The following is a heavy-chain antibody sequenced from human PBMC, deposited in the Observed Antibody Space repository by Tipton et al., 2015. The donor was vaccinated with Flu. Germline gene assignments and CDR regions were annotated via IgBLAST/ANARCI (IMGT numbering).Heavy chain of an antibody. CDR3: AKNMDSLFFFDF. D-gene: IGHD2/OR15-2a*01. CDR2: MTGSGAGT. CDR1: GFSFRSYA. J-gene: IGHJ4*02. Sequence: SLRLSCGASGFSFRSYAMSWVRQAPGKGLEWVSTMTGSGAGTYSADSVKGRFTISRDNSKNTLYRQMDSLRADDTAIYFCAKNMDSLFFFDFWGQGTRVTVSS. V-gene: IGHV3-23*01.